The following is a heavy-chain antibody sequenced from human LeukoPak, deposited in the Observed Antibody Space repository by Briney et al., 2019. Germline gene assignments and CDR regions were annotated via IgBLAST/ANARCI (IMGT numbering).Heavy chain of an antibody. CDR3: ARLGLDTAMETGFDY. Sequence: SETLSLTCTVSGGSISSSSYYWGWIRQPPGKGLEWIGNIYYSGSTYYNPSLKSRVTISVDTSKNQFSLKLSSVTAADTAVYYCARLGLDTAMETGFDYWGQGTLVTVSS. V-gene: IGHV4-39*01. CDR1: GGSISSSSYY. J-gene: IGHJ4*02. D-gene: IGHD5-18*01. CDR2: IYYSGST.